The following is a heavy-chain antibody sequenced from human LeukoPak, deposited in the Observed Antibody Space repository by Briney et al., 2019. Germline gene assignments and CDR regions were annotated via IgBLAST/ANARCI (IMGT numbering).Heavy chain of an antibody. Sequence: PSETLSLTCAVSGVPISSGGYSWSWLRQPPGQGLEWLGDIYHTGSTDYNPSLKSRLTISLDGSKNQFSLEVTSVTAADTAVYYCARAVSIVGLYYFGLWGRGTLVTVSS. CDR2: IYHTGST. CDR3: ARAVSIVGLYYFGL. J-gene: IGHJ2*01. V-gene: IGHV4-30-2*01. D-gene: IGHD3-3*01. CDR1: GVPISSGGYS.